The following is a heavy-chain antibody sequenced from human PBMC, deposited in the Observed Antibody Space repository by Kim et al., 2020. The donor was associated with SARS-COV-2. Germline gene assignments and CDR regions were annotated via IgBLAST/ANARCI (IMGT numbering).Heavy chain of an antibody. D-gene: IGHD2-2*01. Sequence: GGSLRLSCAASGFTFSSYGMHWVRQAPGKGLEWVAVISYDGSNKYYADSVKGRFTISRDNSKNTLYLQMNSLRAEDTAVYYCAKDCRGTSCYPADWFDPWGQGTPVTVSS. CDR2: ISYDGSNK. CDR1: GFTFSSYG. CDR3: AKDCRGTSCYPADWFDP. J-gene: IGHJ5*01. V-gene: IGHV3-30*18.